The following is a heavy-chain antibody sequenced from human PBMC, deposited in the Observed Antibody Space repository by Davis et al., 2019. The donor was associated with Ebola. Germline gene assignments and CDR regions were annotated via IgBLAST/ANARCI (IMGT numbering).Heavy chain of an antibody. CDR3: ARDVLRYFDWLQGGMDV. V-gene: IGHV3-7*03. J-gene: IGHJ6*02. CDR1: GFTFGSFW. Sequence: GGSLRLSCAASGFTFGSFWMSWVRQSPGKGLEWVANIKQDGSVKYYVDSVKGRFTISRDNAKNSLYLQMNSLRAEDTAVYYCARDVLRYFDWLQGGMDVWGQGTTVTVSS. CDR2: IKQDGSVK. D-gene: IGHD3-9*01.